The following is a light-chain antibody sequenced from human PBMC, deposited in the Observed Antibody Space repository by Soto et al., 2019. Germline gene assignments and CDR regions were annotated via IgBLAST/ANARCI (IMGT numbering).Light chain of an antibody. CDR2: SAS. V-gene: IGKV1-27*01. CDR3: QKYNTVPAT. CDR1: QGIGNS. Sequence: DIQMTQSPPSLSSSVGDRVTITCRASQGIGNSLAWYQQKPGTVPKLLIYSASTLQSGVPSRFSGSGSGTDFTLTISRLQPEDVSSYYCQKYNTVPATFGQGTRLEI. J-gene: IGKJ5*01.